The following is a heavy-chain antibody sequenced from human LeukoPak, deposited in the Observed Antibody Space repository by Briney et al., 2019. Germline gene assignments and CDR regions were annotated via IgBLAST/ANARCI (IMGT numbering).Heavy chain of an antibody. CDR1: GFPFSGYR. D-gene: IGHD2-2*01. CDR3: ARGVVVPAALVFDY. J-gene: IGHJ4*02. Sequence: GTSLRLSCAASGFPFSGYRMHWVRQAPGKGLEWVAVISYDGSNKYYADSVKGRFTISRDNSKNTLYLQMNSLRAEDTAVYYCARGVVVPAALVFDYWGQGTLVTVSS. V-gene: IGHV3-30*03. CDR2: ISYDGSNK.